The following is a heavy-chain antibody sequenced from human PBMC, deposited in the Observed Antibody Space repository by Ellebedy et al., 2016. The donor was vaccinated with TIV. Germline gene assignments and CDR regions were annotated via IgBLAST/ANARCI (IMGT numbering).Heavy chain of an antibody. V-gene: IGHV3-7*03. D-gene: IGHD6-19*01. CDR1: GFTFSNYW. J-gene: IGHJ5*02. Sequence: GESLKISCAASGFTFSNYWMHWVRQAPGKGLEWVANIKQDGSAKYYVDPVEGRFAISRDNAKSSLYLQMNSLRAEDTAIEYCARGSGWSPDRWGQGTLVTVSS. CDR3: ARGSGWSPDR. CDR2: IKQDGSAK.